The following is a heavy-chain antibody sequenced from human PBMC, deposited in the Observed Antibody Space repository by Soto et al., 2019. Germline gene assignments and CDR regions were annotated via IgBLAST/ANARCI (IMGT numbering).Heavy chain of an antibody. CDR1: GGTFSRYT. V-gene: IGHV1-69*02. Sequence: QVQLVQSGAEVKKPGSSVKVSCKAYGGTFSRYTINWVRQAPGQGLEWMGRIIPIAAIANYTQKFQGNVTITVDKSSTTAYMDLSSLRSDETAVYYWARVSSIVRGAPSWFDPWGQGTLVTVSS. D-gene: IGHD3-10*01. J-gene: IGHJ5*02. CDR2: IIPIAAIA. CDR3: ARVSSIVRGAPSWFDP.